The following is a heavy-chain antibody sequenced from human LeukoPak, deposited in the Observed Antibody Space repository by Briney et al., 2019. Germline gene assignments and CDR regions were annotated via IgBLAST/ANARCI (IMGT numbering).Heavy chain of an antibody. CDR1: GGTFSSYA. D-gene: IGHD4-23*01. CDR3: AREPEVYGGKYNWFDR. Sequence: EASVKVSCKASGGTFSSYAISWVRQAPGQGLEWMGRIIPIFGTANYAQKFQGRVTITTDESTSTAYMELSSLRSEDTAVYYCAREPEVYGGKYNWFDRWGQGALVTVSS. CDR2: IIPIFGTA. J-gene: IGHJ5*02. V-gene: IGHV1-69*05.